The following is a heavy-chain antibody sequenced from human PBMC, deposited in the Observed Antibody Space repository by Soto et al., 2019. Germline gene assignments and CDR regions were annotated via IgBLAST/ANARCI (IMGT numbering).Heavy chain of an antibody. CDR2: IRSKANSYAT. J-gene: IGHJ6*03. CDR1: GFTFSGSA. V-gene: IGHV3-73*01. D-gene: IGHD6-13*01. CDR3: TRRRGVGIAAAGTGYYYMDV. Sequence: GGSLRLSCAASGFTFSGSAMHWVRQASGKGLEWVGRIRSKANSYATAYAASVKGRFTISRDDSKNTAYLQMNSLKTEDTAVYYCTRRRGVGIAAAGTGYYYMDVWGKGTTVTVSS.